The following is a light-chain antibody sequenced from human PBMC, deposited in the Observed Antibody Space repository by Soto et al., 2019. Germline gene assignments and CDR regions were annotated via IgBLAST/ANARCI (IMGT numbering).Light chain of an antibody. CDR1: QSVSRW. V-gene: IGKV1-5*03. J-gene: IGKJ1*01. CDR3: QEYNDNWT. Sequence: DIQMTQSPSTLSASVGDRVTITCRASQSVSRWLAWYQQKPGKAPKLLIYKASTLESGVPSRFSGSGSGTEFTRASSSRQAEDSATYYCQEYNDNWTFGQGTKVEIK. CDR2: KAS.